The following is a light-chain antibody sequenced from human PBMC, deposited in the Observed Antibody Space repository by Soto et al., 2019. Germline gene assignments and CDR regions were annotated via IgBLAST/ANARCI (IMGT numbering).Light chain of an antibody. CDR1: QGIKNY. CDR3: HTYNSEYRPN. Sequence: EIPVTHAQSSLSHSFFHTVTITFRSSQGIKNYLAWFQQKPGKAPKLLIYDASSLESGVQSRFSGRGSGTEFTLTISSLQPDDCAPYYFHTYNSEYRPNLGQGTKVEIK. V-gene: IGKV1-16*01. CDR2: DAS. J-gene: IGKJ2*01.